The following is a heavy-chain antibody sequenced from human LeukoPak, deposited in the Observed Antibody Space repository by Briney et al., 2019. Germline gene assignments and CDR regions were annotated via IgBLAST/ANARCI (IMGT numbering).Heavy chain of an antibody. D-gene: IGHD3-22*01. J-gene: IGHJ3*02. V-gene: IGHV3-23*01. CDR3: EADYYDSSGAPNDAFDI. CDR2: ISGSGGST. Sequence: PGGSLRLSCAASGFTFSSYAMRWVRQAPGRGLEWVSAISGSGGSTYYADSVKGRFTISRDNSKNTLYLQMNSLRAEDTAVYYCEADYYDSSGAPNDAFDIWGQGTMVTVSS. CDR1: GFTFSSYA.